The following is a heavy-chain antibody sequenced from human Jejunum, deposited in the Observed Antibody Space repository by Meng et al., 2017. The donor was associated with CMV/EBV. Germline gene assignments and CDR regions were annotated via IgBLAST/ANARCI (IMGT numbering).Heavy chain of an antibody. CDR3: AHFVGGYYPSRPDY. V-gene: IGHV2-5*02. CDR1: GFSPSTSGEG. D-gene: IGHD1-26*01. Sequence: TLKGSGPPPVKPTQTLTLTCSFSGFSPSTSGEGVGWIRQPPGKALEWLALIYRGDDKRYSPSLNSRLTIAKDTSKNEVVLTLTNMGPIDTGTYYCAHFVGGYYPSRPDYWGQGTLVTVSS. J-gene: IGHJ4*02. CDR2: IYRGDDK.